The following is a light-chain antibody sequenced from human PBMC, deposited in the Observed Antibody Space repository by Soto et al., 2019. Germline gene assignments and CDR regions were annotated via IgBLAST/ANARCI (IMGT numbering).Light chain of an antibody. CDR3: QQYNSYPWT. J-gene: IGKJ1*01. CDR2: KAS. V-gene: IGKV1-5*03. CDR1: QSISSW. Sequence: DIQMTQSPSTLSASVGDRVTITCRASQSISSWLAWYQQKPGKAPKLLIYKASSLESGVPSRFSGSGSGTEFTLTISSLQPDEIATYYCQQYNSYPWTFGQGTKVESK.